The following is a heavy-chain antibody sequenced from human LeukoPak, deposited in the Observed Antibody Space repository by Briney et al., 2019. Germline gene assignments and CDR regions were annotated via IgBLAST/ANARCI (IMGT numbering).Heavy chain of an antibody. V-gene: IGHV1-2*02. CDR3: ARVTTLYGSASYYNIGPYHYYYYMDV. CDR2: INPNSGGT. D-gene: IGHD3-10*01. Sequence: GASVKVSCKASGYTFTSYGISWVRQAPGQGLEWMGWINPNSGGTNYAQQFQGRLTMTRDPSISTAYSGRSRRRLDDTAGYYWARVTTLYGSASYYNIGPYHYYYYMDVWGKGTTVTISS. J-gene: IGHJ6*03. CDR1: GYTFTSYG.